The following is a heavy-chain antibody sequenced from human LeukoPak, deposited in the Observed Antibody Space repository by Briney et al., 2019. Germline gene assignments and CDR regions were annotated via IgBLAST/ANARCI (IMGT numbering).Heavy chain of an antibody. J-gene: IGHJ4*02. CDR3: ARHSNGGCTSTRCHIDY. CDR1: GDSISSRSYY. Sequence: SETLSLTCSVSGDSISSRSYYWGWIRQPPGKGLEWIGTIYYSGSTYYNPSLKSRVTMSVDTSKNQFSLELSSVTTTDTAVYYCARHSNGGCTSTRCHIDYWGQGTLVTVSS. CDR2: IYYSGST. V-gene: IGHV4-39*01. D-gene: IGHD2-2*01.